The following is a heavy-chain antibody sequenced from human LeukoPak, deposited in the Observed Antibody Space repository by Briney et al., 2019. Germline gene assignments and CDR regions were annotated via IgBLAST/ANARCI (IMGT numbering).Heavy chain of an antibody. CDR1: GFTFSSYA. D-gene: IGHD3-10*01. Sequence: PGGSLRLSCAASGFTFSSYAMSWVRQAPGKGLEWVSAISGSGGSTYYADSVKGRFTISRDNSKSTLYLQMNSLRAEDTAVYYCAKVGANMVRGVIMRTYFDYWGQGTLVTVSS. V-gene: IGHV3-23*01. CDR3: AKVGANMVRGVIMRTYFDY. J-gene: IGHJ4*02. CDR2: ISGSGGST.